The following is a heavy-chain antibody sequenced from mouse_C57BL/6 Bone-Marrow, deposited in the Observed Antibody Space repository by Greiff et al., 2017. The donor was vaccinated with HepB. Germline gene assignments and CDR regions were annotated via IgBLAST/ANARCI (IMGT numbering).Heavy chain of an antibody. CDR3: ARSYDGFDY. D-gene: IGHD2-12*01. CDR1: GYSFTGYY. V-gene: IGHV1-42*01. J-gene: IGHJ2*01. Sequence: VQLQQSGPELVKPGASVKISCKASGYSFTGYYMNWVKQSPEKSLEWIGEINPSTGGTTYNQKFKAKATLTVDKSSSTAYMQLKSLTSEDSAVYYCARSYDGFDYWGRGTTLTVSS. CDR2: INPSTGGT.